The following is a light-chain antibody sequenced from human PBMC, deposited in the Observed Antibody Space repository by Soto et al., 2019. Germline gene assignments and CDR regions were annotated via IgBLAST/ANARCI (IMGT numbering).Light chain of an antibody. CDR2: RAS. Sequence: ETVTTQSPATLSVSPGETATLSCRAEHSVNNNLAWYQQKPGQAPKLLIYRASSRATGIPDRFSGSGSGTDFSLTISRLEPEDVAVPYCQQHGDSPITFGQGTRLEI. J-gene: IGKJ5*01. CDR3: QQHGDSPIT. V-gene: IGKV3-20*01. CDR1: HSVNNN.